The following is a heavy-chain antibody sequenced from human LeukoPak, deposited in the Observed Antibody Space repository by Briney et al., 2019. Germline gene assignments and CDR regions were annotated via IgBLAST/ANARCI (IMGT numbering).Heavy chain of an antibody. J-gene: IGHJ4*02. Sequence: GGSLRLSCAASGFTFSSYGMHWVRQAPGKGLEWVAVISYDGSNKYYADSVKGRFTISRDNSKNTLYLQMNSLRAEDTAVYYCAKGYGELVDYWGQGTLVTVSS. CDR2: ISYDGSNK. D-gene: IGHD4-17*01. V-gene: IGHV3-30*18. CDR3: AKGYGELVDY. CDR1: GFTFSSYG.